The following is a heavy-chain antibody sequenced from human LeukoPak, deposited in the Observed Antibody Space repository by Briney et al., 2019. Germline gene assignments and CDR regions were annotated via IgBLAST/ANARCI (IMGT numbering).Heavy chain of an antibody. V-gene: IGHV1-2*02. J-gene: IGHJ4*02. Sequence: GASVKVSCKASGYTFTDCYMHWVRQGPGQGLEWMGWINPKSGGTKYAQKFQSRGTMTRDTSISTAYLEMSRLTYDDTAVYYCAGLPRYNWNEPLDYWGQGTLVTVSS. CDR3: AGLPRYNWNEPLDY. CDR2: INPKSGGT. D-gene: IGHD1-20*01. CDR1: GYTFTDCY.